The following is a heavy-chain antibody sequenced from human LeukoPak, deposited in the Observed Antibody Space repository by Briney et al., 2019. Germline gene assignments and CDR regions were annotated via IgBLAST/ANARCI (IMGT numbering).Heavy chain of an antibody. CDR3: AKQLGYCSDGSCYFPY. CDR1: AFIFSGHW. J-gene: IGHJ4*02. CDR2: ISNNGGYT. Sequence: GGSLRLSCEGSAFIFSGHWMNWVRQAPGKGLEWVSAISNNGGYTYYADSVQGRFTISRDNSKSTLCLQMNSLRAEDTAVYYCAKQLGYCSDGSCYFPYWGQGTLVTVSS. V-gene: IGHV3-23*01. D-gene: IGHD2-15*01.